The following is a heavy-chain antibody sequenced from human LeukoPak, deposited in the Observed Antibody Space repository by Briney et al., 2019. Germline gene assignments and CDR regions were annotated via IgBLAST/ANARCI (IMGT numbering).Heavy chain of an antibody. CDR2: ISGRGGST. Sequence: GGSLRLSCAASGFTFSSYAMSWVRQAPGKGLEWVSAISGRGGSTYYEDSVKGRFNISRDNSKNTLYLQMNSLRAEDTAVYYCAKLGYSSSWYHNRFDPWGQGTLVTVSS. D-gene: IGHD6-13*01. J-gene: IGHJ5*02. CDR3: AKLGYSSSWYHNRFDP. CDR1: GFTFSSYA. V-gene: IGHV3-23*01.